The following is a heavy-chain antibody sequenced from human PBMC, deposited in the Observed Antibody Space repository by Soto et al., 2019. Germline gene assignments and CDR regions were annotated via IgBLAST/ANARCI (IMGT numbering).Heavy chain of an antibody. CDR3: ASARLDTPALDY. CDR2: MSYDGSNK. CDR1: GFTFSSYA. Sequence: QVQLVESGGGVVQPGRSLRLSCAASGFTFSSYAMHWVRQAPGKGLEWVAVMSYDGSNKYYADSGKGRFTISRDNSKNTLYLQMNSLRAEDTAVYYCASARLDTPALDYWGQGTLVTVSS. J-gene: IGHJ4*02. D-gene: IGHD2-2*01. V-gene: IGHV3-30-3*01.